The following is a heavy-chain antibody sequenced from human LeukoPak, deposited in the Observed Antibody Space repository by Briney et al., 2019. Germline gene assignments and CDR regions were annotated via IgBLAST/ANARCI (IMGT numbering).Heavy chain of an antibody. J-gene: IGHJ4*02. V-gene: IGHV3-23*01. CDR2: ISGSGGST. D-gene: IGHD3-10*01. CDR3: AKDAGGTMVRGVISY. CDR1: GITLCNQR. Sequence: GESLTHSRSVSGITLCNQRMRCLRPAPGKGLEGCSRISGSGGSTYYADTVKGRFTITRDKSKNTLYLQMNSLRAEDTAVYYCAKDAGGTMVRGVISYWGQGTLVTVSS.